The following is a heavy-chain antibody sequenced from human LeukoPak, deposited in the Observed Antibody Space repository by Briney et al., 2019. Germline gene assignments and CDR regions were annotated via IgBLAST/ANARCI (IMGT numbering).Heavy chain of an antibody. D-gene: IGHD4-17*01. CDR2: ISGSGGST. Sequence: GRSLRLSCAASGFTFSSYAMSWVRQAPGKGLEWVLGISGSGGSTYYADSVKGRFTISRDNSKNTLYLQMNSLRVEDTAVYYCAKVFRSGDLFVSDYWGQGTLVTVSS. CDR3: AKVFRSGDLFVSDY. V-gene: IGHV3-23*01. J-gene: IGHJ4*02. CDR1: GFTFSSYA.